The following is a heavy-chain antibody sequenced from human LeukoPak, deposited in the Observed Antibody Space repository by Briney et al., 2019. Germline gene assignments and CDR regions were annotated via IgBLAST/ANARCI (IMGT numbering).Heavy chain of an antibody. CDR2: IYSSGST. V-gene: IGHV4-4*07. J-gene: IGHJ4*02. CDR3: AREVGQYSSGWLSSEFYFDY. Sequence: TASETLSLTCTVSGGSISSYYWSWIRQPAGKGLEWIGRIYSSGSTNYNPSLKSRVTMSVDTSKNQFSLNLSSVTAADTAVYYCAREVGQYSSGWLSSEFYFDYWGQGTLVTVSS. CDR1: GGSISSYY. D-gene: IGHD6-19*01.